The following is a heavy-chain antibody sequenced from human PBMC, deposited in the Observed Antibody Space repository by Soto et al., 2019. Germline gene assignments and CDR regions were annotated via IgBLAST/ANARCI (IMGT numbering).Heavy chain of an antibody. CDR1: GYTFTSYG. V-gene: IGHV1-18*01. CDR2: ITSYSGNT. J-gene: IGHJ4*02. CDR3: ARNFVSGNVPGF. Sequence: ASVKVSCKASGYTFTSYGISWVQQAPGQGLEWMGWITSYSGNTNYAQKFQGRVNMTTDTSTSTAYMELRSLRSDDTALYYFARNFVSGNVPGFWGQGTLVTGSS.